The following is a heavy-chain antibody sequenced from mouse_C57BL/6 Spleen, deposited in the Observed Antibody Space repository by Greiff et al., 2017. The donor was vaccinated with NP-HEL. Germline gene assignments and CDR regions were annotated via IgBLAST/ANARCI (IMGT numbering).Heavy chain of an antibody. V-gene: IGHV5-17*01. CDR3: ARNGFPTVVAHYYAMDY. CDR1: GFTFSDYG. Sequence: EVMLVESGGGLVKPGGSLKLSCAASGFTFSDYGMHWVRQAPEKGLEWVAYISSGSSTIYYADTVKGRFTISRDNAKNTLFLQMTSLRSEDTAMYYCARNGFPTVVAHYYAMDYWGQGTSVTVSS. J-gene: IGHJ4*01. CDR2: ISSGSSTI. D-gene: IGHD1-1*01.